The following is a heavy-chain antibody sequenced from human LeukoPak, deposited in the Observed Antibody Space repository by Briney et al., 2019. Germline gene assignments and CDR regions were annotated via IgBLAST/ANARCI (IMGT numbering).Heavy chain of an antibody. D-gene: IGHD2-21*01. V-gene: IGHV3-33*01. CDR1: GYTFSSHG. CDR3: ARLWGSASGYFDY. CDR2: IWYDGSDK. J-gene: IGHJ4*02. Sequence: GRSLRLSCAVSGYTFSSHGMHWVRQAPGKGLEWVAAIWYDGSDKYYADSVKGRFTISRDNSKNMLYLQMDSLRAEDTALYYCARLWGSASGYFDYWGQGTLVTVSS.